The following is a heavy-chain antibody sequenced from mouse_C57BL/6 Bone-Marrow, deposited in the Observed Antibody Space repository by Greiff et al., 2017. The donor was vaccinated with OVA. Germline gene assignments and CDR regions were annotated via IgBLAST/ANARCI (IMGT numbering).Heavy chain of an antibody. CDR3: MPTVVATRYFDV. J-gene: IGHJ1*03. D-gene: IGHD1-1*01. Sequence: VQLQQSGAELARPGASVKLSCKTSGYTFTSYWMHWVKQRPGQGLEWIGAIYPGNSDTSYNQKFKGKAKLTAVTSASTAYMELSSLTNEDSAVYYCMPTVVATRYFDVWGTGTTVTVSS. V-gene: IGHV1-5*01. CDR2: IYPGNSDT. CDR1: GYTFTSYW.